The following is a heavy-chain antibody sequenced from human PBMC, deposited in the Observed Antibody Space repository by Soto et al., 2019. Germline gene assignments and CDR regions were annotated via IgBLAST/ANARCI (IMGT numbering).Heavy chain of an antibody. CDR1: GFTFSSYW. V-gene: IGHV3-74*01. J-gene: IGHJ5*02. CDR3: ARVYSSSSVMFDP. Sequence: EVQLVESGGGLVQPGGSLRLSCAASGFTFSSYWLHWVRQAPGKGLVWVSRINSDGSSTSYADSVKGRFTISIDNAKNTLYLQMNRLRAEDTAVYYCARVYSSSSVMFDPWGQGTLVTVSS. D-gene: IGHD6-6*01. CDR2: INSDGSST.